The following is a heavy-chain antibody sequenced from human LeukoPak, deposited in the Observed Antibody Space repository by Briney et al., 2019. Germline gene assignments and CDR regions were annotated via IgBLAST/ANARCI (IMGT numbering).Heavy chain of an antibody. CDR1: GGSISSYY. CDR2: IYYSGST. V-gene: IGHV4-59*01. Sequence: PSETLSLTCTVSGGSISSYYWSWIRQPPGKGLEWIGYIYYSGSTNYNPSLKSRVTISVDTSKNQFSLKLSSVTAADTAVYYCARAVPYYYDSSGYIFDYWGQGTLVTVSS. D-gene: IGHD3-22*01. CDR3: ARAVPYYYDSSGYIFDY. J-gene: IGHJ4*02.